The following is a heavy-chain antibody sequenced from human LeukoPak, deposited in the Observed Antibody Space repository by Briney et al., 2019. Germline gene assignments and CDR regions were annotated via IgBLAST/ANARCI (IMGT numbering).Heavy chain of an antibody. D-gene: IGHD4-17*01. V-gene: IGHV3-7*01. CDR2: IKQGGSET. Sequence: GGSLRLSCAASGFTLSRHWMTWVRQAPGKGLEGMASIKQGGSETYYADSVKGRFTVSRDDAKYSLYLQMNSLSADDTAVYYCAKGPDYGARVDYSDFWGQGTKVTVSS. CDR1: GFTLSRHW. J-gene: IGHJ4*02. CDR3: AKGPDYGARVDYSDF.